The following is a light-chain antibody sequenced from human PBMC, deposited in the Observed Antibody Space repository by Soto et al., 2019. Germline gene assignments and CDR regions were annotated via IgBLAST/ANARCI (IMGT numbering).Light chain of an antibody. V-gene: IGKV1-9*01. CDR3: QQLKSYPRT. J-gene: IGKJ5*01. CDR1: QGISSY. Sequence: IQLTQSPSSLYASVGDRVTLTCRASQGISSYLAWYQQKPGKAPKVLIYASSTLQSGVPSRFSGSGSGTDFTLTISSLQPEDFATYYCQQLKSYPRTFGQGTRLEIK. CDR2: ASS.